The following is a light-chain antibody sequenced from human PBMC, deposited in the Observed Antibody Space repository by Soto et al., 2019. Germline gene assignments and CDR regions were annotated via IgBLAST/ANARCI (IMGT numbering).Light chain of an antibody. Sequence: QSALTQPPSASGSPGQSVTISCTGNSNDVGTSSFISWYQQHPGKGPKLIIYEVSKRPSGVPDRFSGSKSGNTASLSVSGLQDEDEADYFCNAQADNGKHVFGTGTKVTVL. CDR1: SNDVGTSSF. CDR3: NAQADNGKHV. CDR2: EVS. V-gene: IGLV2-8*01. J-gene: IGLJ1*01.